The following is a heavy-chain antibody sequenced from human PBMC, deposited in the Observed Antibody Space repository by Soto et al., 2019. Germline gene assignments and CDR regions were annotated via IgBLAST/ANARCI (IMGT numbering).Heavy chain of an antibody. CDR1: GFTFSSYD. D-gene: IGHD5-12*01. V-gene: IGHV3-13*01. CDR3: ARGTHSGYDDDAFDI. J-gene: IGHJ3*02. Sequence: GGSLRLSCAASGFTFSSYDMHWVRQATGKGLEWVSAIGTAGDTYYPGSVKGRFTISRENAKNSLYLQMNSLRAGDTAVYYCARGTHSGYDDDAFDIWGQGTMVTV. CDR2: IGTAGDT.